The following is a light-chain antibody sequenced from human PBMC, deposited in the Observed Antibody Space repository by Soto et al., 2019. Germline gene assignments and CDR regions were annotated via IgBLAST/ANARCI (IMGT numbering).Light chain of an antibody. CDR2: DAS. V-gene: IGKV1-5*01. Sequence: DIQMTQSPSTLSASIGARVTITCRASQNINDWLAWYQQKPGKAPKLLIYDASILERGVPSRFSGSGSGTEFTLTINSLQPGDFATYYCQQYNSYSGAFGQGTKVEVK. J-gene: IGKJ1*01. CDR3: QQYNSYSGA. CDR1: QNINDW.